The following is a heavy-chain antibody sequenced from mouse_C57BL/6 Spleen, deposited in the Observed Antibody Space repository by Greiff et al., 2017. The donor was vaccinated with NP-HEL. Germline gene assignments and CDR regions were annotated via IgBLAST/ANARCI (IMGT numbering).Heavy chain of an antibody. CDR3: ARGGLYDYDSLYAMDY. CDR1: GYTFTGYW. J-gene: IGHJ4*01. V-gene: IGHV1-9*01. CDR2: ILPGSGST. Sequence: VKLMESGAELMKPGASVKLSCKATGYTFTGYWIEWVKQRPGHGLEWIGEILPGSGSTNYNEKFKGKATFTADTSSNTAYMQLSSLTTEDSAIYYCARGGLYDYDSLYAMDYWGQGTSVTVSS. D-gene: IGHD2-4*01.